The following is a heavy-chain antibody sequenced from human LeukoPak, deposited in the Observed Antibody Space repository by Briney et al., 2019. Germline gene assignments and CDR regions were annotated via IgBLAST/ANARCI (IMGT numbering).Heavy chain of an antibody. J-gene: IGHJ4*02. CDR2: INPNSGGT. Sequence: GASVKVSCKASGYTFTGYYMHWVRQAPGQGLEWMGWINPNSGGTNYAQKFQGRVTMTRDTSISTAYMELSRLRSDDTAVYYCARAPKYCSGGSCYKWPHWGQGTLVTVSS. D-gene: IGHD2-15*01. CDR1: GYTFTGYY. V-gene: IGHV1-2*02. CDR3: ARAPKYCSGGSCYKWPH.